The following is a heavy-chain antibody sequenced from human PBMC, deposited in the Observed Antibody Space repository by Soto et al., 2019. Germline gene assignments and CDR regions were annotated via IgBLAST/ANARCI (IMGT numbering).Heavy chain of an antibody. CDR3: AKRKYSSGWYPADYFDY. J-gene: IGHJ4*02. CDR1: GFTFSSYA. Sequence: PGGSLRLSCAASGFTFSSYAMSWVRQAPGKGLEWVSAISGSGGSTYYADSVKGRFTISRDNSKNTLYLQMNSLRAEDTAVYYCAKRKYSSGWYPADYFDYWGQGTLVTVSS. CDR2: ISGSGGST. D-gene: IGHD6-19*01. V-gene: IGHV3-23*01.